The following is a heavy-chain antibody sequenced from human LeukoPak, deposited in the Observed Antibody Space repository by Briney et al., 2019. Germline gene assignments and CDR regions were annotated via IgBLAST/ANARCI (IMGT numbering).Heavy chain of an antibody. CDR1: GDSISSFY. CDR2: IHYTGST. V-gene: IGHV4-59*01. D-gene: IGHD3-22*01. Sequence: SETLSLTCTVSGDSISSFYWSWIRQPPGKGLEWIGYIHYTGSTNYNPSLKSRVTISLDTSKKQFSLKLSSVTAADTAVYYCATTSGIVARDYWGQGILVTVSS. CDR3: ATTSGIVARDY. J-gene: IGHJ4*02.